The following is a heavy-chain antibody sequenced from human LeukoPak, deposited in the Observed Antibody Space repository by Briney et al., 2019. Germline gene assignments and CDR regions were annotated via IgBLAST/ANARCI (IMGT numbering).Heavy chain of an antibody. CDR1: GGSISSGGYY. CDR2: IYYGGST. Sequence: SQTLSLTCTVSGGSISSGGYYWSWIRQHPGKGLEWIGYIYYGGSTYYNPSLKSRVTISVDTSKNQFSLKLSSVTAADTAVYYCAAAYSSSWYRVMDVWGQGTTVTVSS. D-gene: IGHD6-13*01. CDR3: AAAYSSSWYRVMDV. V-gene: IGHV4-31*03. J-gene: IGHJ6*02.